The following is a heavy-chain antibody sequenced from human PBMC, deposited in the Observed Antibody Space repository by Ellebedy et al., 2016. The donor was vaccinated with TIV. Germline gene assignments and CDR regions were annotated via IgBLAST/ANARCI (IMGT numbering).Heavy chain of an antibody. J-gene: IGHJ4*02. CDR1: GYSFTSYW. D-gene: IGHD6-6*01. V-gene: IGHV5-10-1*01. CDR3: ARHGGYSSSPLNY. Sequence: SCKASGYSFTSYWISWVLQLPGKGLEWMGTINPRRIDPIDSPTTYSPSFPGHVTISADKSISTAYLQWSSLKASDTAIYYCARHGGYSSSPLNYWGQGTLVSVSS. CDR2: IDPIDSPT.